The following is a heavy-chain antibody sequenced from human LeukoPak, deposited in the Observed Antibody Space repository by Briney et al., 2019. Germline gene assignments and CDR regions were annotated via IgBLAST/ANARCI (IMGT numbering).Heavy chain of an antibody. CDR1: GFTFSSYA. CDR2: IRYDGSNK. Sequence: GRSLRLSCAASGFTFSSYAMHWVRQAPGKGLEWVACIRYDGSNKKYADSVKGRFTISRDNSKNTLYLQMNSLRAEDTAVYYCAKGPRAYYYGSGTYSKQSYLDYWGQGTLVTVSS. V-gene: IGHV3-30*02. CDR3: AKGPRAYYYGSGTYSKQSYLDY. D-gene: IGHD3-10*01. J-gene: IGHJ4*02.